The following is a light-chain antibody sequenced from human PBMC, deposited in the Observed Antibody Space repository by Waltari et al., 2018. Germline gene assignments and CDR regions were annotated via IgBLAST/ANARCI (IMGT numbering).Light chain of an antibody. Sequence: VLPQSSGPLSFSRGERPTLFCRASQGISRYLVWYQQRPGKAPRLLIYGASIRAAGIPDRFSGSGSGTDFTLTISRLEPEDFAMYYCQNHERLPATFGQGTRVEIK. J-gene: IGKJ1*01. CDR1: QGISRY. V-gene: IGKV3-20*01. CDR2: GAS. CDR3: QNHERLPAT.